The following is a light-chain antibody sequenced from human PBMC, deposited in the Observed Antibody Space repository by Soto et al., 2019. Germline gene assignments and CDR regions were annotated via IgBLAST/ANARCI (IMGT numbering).Light chain of an antibody. CDR3: LQHNSYPRLS. J-gene: IGKJ4*01. CDR1: QDIRSD. CDR2: AVS. V-gene: IGKV1-17*01. Sequence: DIQLTQSPSSLSASVGDRVTITCRASQDIRSDLGWYQQKPGKAPKRLIYAVSSLQSGVPRRFSGSGSGAEFTLTISSLQPEDSATYYCLQHNSYPRLSFSGGTKVEIK.